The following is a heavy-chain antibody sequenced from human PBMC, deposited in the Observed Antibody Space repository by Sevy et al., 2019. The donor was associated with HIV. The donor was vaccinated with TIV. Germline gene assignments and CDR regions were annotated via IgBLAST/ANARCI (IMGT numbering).Heavy chain of an antibody. D-gene: IGHD4-17*01. CDR2: ISSSSSAI. CDR1: GFTFSSYS. Sequence: GGSLRLSCAASGFTFSSYSMNWVRQAPGKGLEWVSYISSSSSAIYYADSVKGRFTISRDNGKNSLYLQMSSLRAEDTAVYYCARDEHTYGDYDYLDHWGQGTLVTVSS. J-gene: IGHJ4*02. V-gene: IGHV3-48*01. CDR3: ARDEHTYGDYDYLDH.